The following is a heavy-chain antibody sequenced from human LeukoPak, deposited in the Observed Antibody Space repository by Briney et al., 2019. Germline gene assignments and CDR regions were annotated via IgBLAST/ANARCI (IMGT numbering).Heavy chain of an antibody. Sequence: SETLSLTCTVSGGSIGTYYWSWIRQSPGKGLEWIGYIYVTGTRYNPYLQSRVTISVDRSRNQFFLKMSSVTAADTAVYYCARHIGGGIEDMDVWGKGAKVIVSS. CDR3: ARHIGGGIEDMDV. D-gene: IGHD3-16*02. V-gene: IGHV4-59*08. J-gene: IGHJ6*03. CDR1: GGSIGTYY. CDR2: IYVTGT.